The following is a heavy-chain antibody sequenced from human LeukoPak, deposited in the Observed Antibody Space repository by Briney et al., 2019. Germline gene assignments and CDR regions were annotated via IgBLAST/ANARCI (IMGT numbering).Heavy chain of an antibody. CDR2: IWYDGGNK. J-gene: IGHJ4*02. CDR3: ARDHTAAAGLDY. V-gene: IGHV3-33*01. Sequence: GGSVRLSCAESGFTFSSYGMHWVRQAPGKGLEWVAVIWYDGGNKYYADSVKGRFTISRDNSKDTLYLQMNSLRAEDTAVYYCARDHTAAAGLDYWGQGTLVTVSS. CDR1: GFTFSSYG. D-gene: IGHD6-13*01.